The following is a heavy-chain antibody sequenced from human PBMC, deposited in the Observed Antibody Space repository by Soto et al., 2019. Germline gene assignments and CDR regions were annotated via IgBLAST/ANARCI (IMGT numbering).Heavy chain of an antibody. CDR3: ASHPGIAAAGTRWFDP. D-gene: IGHD6-13*01. CDR1: GYSFTSYW. J-gene: IGHJ5*02. V-gene: IGHV5-10-1*01. Sequence: GESLKISCKGSGYSFTSYWISWVRQMPGKGLEWMGRIDPSDSYTNYSPSFQGHVTISADKSISTAYLQWSSLKASDTAMYYCASHPGIAAAGTRWFDPWGQGTLVTVSS. CDR2: IDPSDSYT.